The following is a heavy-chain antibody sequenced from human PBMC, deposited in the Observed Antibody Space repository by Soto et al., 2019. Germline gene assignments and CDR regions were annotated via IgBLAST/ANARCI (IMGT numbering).Heavy chain of an antibody. CDR2: IYFTGST. D-gene: IGHD3-22*01. V-gene: IGHV4-59*01. CDR1: GDPISGYY. J-gene: IGHJ4*02. CDR3: ARDSGHHYDDSGFYYRTFDS. Sequence: PSETLSLTCTVSGDPISGYYWNWIRQPPGKGLEWLGNIYFTGSTKYNPSLKSRVTISIDTSENQFSLELISLTAADTAVYFCARDSGHHYDDSGFYYRTFDSWGQGTLVTVSS.